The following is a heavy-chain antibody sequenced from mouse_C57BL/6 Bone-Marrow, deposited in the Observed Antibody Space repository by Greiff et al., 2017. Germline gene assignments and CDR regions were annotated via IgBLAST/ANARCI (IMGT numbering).Heavy chain of an antibody. Sequence: VQLQQSGAELVKPGASVKLSCKASGYTFTSYWMHWVKQRPGQGLEWIGMIHPNSGSTNYNEKFKSKATLTVDKSSSTAYMQLSSLTSEDSAVYYCARKPLITTVVAKAYWGQGTLVTVSA. CDR3: ARKPLITTVVAKAY. D-gene: IGHD1-1*01. CDR2: IHPNSGST. CDR1: GYTFTSYW. V-gene: IGHV1-64*01. J-gene: IGHJ3*01.